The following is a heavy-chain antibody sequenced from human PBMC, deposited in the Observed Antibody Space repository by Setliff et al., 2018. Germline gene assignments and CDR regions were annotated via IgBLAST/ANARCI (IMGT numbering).Heavy chain of an antibody. CDR1: GFTLSSYA. V-gene: IGHV3-21*01. CDR2: ISSSSTYI. CDR3: ARDRSAYYYDSTGYYPKGYFDF. Sequence: PGESLRLSCAASGFTLSSYAMHWVRQAPGKGLEWVSSISSSSTYIFYADSVEGRFTISRDNAKNSLYLQMDSLRAEDTAVYYCARDRSAYYYDSTGYYPKGYFDFRGQGTLVTVSS. D-gene: IGHD3-22*01. J-gene: IGHJ4*02.